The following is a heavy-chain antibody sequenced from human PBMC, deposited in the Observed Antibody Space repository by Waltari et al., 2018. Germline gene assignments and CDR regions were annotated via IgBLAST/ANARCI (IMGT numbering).Heavy chain of an antibody. CDR1: GGSISSSSYY. CDR2: LYYSGST. Sequence: QLQLQESGPGLVKPSETLSLTCTVSGGSISSSSYYWGWIRQPPGKGLVWIGSLYYSGSTYYNPSLKSRVTISVDTSKNQFSLERSSVTAADTAVYYCAARFLRGPYVWGQGTTVTVSS. CDR3: AARFLRGPYV. V-gene: IGHV4-39*01. D-gene: IGHD3-3*01. J-gene: IGHJ6*02.